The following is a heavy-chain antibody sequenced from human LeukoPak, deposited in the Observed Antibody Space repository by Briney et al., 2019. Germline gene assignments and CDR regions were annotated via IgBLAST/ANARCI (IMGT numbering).Heavy chain of an antibody. J-gene: IGHJ6*02. D-gene: IGHD3-10*01. CDR2: TYYRSKWYN. CDR3: ARAPTMVRLPAYYYYYGMDV. Sequence: SQTLSLTCAISGDSVSSNSAAWNWIRQSPSRGLEWLGRTYYRSKWYNDYAVSVKSRITINPDTSKNQFSLQLNSVTPEDTAVYYCARAPTMVRLPAYYYYYGMDVWGQRTTVTVSS. V-gene: IGHV6-1*01. CDR1: GDSVSSNSAA.